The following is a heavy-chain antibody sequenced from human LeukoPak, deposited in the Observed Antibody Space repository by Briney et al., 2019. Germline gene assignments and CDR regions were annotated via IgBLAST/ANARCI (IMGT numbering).Heavy chain of an antibody. D-gene: IGHD5-12*01. CDR2: INPSDSST. V-gene: IGHV1-46*01. J-gene: IGHJ6*02. Sequence: GASVKGSCKASGYTFTNYPMHWVRQAPGQGLEWMGIINPSDSSTNYAQRFQGRVTLTSDTSTSTVYMDLSSLRSEGTAVYFCARDDVVAGPFYYYGMDVWGQGTTVTVSS. CDR1: GYTFTNYP. CDR3: ARDDVVAGPFYYYGMDV.